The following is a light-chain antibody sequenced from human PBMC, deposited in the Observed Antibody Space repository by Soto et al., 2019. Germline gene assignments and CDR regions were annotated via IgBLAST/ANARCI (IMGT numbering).Light chain of an antibody. CDR3: QQYNSWPPLP. CDR2: GAY. J-gene: IGKJ4*01. Sequence: EIGMTQSPATVSVSPGERAPLSCRASQNVNSNLAWYQQKPGQPPRLLIYGAYTRATGVPARFSGSGSGTEFTLTINSLQSEDFAVYYCQQYNSWPPLPFGGGAKVDIK. V-gene: IGKV3-15*01. CDR1: QNVNSN.